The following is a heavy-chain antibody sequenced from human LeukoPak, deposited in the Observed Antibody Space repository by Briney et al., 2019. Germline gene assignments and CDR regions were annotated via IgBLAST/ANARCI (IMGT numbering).Heavy chain of an antibody. D-gene: IGHD5-24*01. CDR3: ARLTRVGYNSYVY. Sequence: QPGGSLRLSCAASGFTSSDYWMHWVRQAPGKGLVWVSRFKNDGSSATYADSVKGRFTISRDEAKNTLYLQMNSLRVEDTAVYYCARLTRVGYNSYVYWGQGTLVTVSS. J-gene: IGHJ1*01. V-gene: IGHV3-74*01. CDR1: GFTSSDYW. CDR2: FKNDGSSA.